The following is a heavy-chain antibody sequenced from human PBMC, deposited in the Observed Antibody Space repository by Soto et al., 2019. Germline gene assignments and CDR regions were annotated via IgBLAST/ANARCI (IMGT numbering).Heavy chain of an antibody. CDR2: INPDNGNT. D-gene: IGHD2-15*01. V-gene: IGHV1-3*01. Sequence: ASVNVSCKSSGYTFTRYTMNWVRQAPGQRLECMGWINPDNGNTKSSQKFQDRVIITRDTSSSTAYMDLSSLRSEDTAVYYCARGIATGQLDPWGQGTLVTVSS. CDR1: GYTFTRYT. CDR3: ARGIATGQLDP. J-gene: IGHJ5*02.